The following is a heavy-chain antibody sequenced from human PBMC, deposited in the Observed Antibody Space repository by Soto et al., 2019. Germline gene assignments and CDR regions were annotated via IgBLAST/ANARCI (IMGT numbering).Heavy chain of an antibody. D-gene: IGHD7-27*01. V-gene: IGHV4-59*08. J-gene: IGHJ2*01. CDR1: GGSISSYY. CDR2: IYYSGST. CDR3: ARQRNWAANYWNFDL. Sequence: QVQLQESGPGLVKPSETLSLTCTVSGGSISSYYWSWIRQPPGKGLECIGYIYYSGSTNYNPSLKRRVTMSVDTSKNQFSLKLSSVTTADTAVYYCARQRNWAANYWNFDLWGRGTLVTVSS.